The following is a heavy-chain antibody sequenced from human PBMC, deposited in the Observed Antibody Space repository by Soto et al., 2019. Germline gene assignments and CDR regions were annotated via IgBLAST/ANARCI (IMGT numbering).Heavy chain of an antibody. V-gene: IGHV3-23*01. J-gene: IGHJ5*02. Sequence: GGSLRLSCAASGFTFSSYAMHWVRQAPGKGLEWVSAISGSGGSTYYADSVKGRFTISRDNSKNTLYLQMNSLRAEDTAVYYCAKDGAGYCSSTSCSSPLNWFDPWGQGTLVTVSS. CDR1: GFTFSSYA. CDR2: ISGSGGST. CDR3: AKDGAGYCSSTSCSSPLNWFDP. D-gene: IGHD2-2*01.